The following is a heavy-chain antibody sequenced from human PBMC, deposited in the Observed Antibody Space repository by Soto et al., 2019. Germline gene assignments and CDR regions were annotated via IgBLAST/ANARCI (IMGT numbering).Heavy chain of an antibody. J-gene: IGHJ4*02. V-gene: IGHV1-3*01. CDR3: ARVEIVGFDY. Sequence: QIQLVQSGAEGKKPGASVKVSCKASGYTFTRFPIHWVRQAPGQRLEWMGWINAGSGKAESAQTFQGRVTINRDTSASTVYMEVNSLRPEDTAVYYCARVEIVGFDYWGQGTLVTVSS. CDR1: GYTFTRFP. D-gene: IGHD2-2*03. CDR2: INAGSGKA.